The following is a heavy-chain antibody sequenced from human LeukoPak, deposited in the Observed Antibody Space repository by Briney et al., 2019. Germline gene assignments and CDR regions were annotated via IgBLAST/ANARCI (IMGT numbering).Heavy chain of an antibody. J-gene: IGHJ2*01. CDR3: ARGVLVDTAMVMYWYFDL. CDR2: IYYSGSI. CDR1: GGSIRNYY. V-gene: IGHV4-59*01. D-gene: IGHD5-18*01. Sequence: PSETLSLTCTVSGGSIRNYYWSWIRQPPGKGLEWIGYIYYSGSIRYNPSLKSRVTISEDTSKNQFSLKLNSVTAADTAVYYCARGVLVDTAMVMYWYFDLWGRGTLVTVSS.